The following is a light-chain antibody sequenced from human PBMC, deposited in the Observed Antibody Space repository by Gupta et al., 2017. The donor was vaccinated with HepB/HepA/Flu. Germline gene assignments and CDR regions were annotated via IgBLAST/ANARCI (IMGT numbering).Light chain of an antibody. J-gene: IGKJ2*01. V-gene: IGKV3-15*01. CDR2: GAS. Sequence: EIVMTQSPATLSVSPGERATLSCRASQSVSSNLAWYQQKPGQAPRLLISGASTRATGFPARFSGSGSGTEFTLTITSLQSEDFAVYYCQQYNNWYTFGQGTKLEIK. CDR3: QQYNNWYT. CDR1: QSVSSN.